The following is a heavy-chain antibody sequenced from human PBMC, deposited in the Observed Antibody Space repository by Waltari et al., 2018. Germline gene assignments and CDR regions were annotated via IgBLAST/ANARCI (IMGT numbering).Heavy chain of an antibody. CDR3: AHSPSGGEVDYFDY. J-gene: IGHJ4*02. CDR2: IYWDDDK. CDR1: GFSLRTSGVG. Sequence: QITLKESGPTLVKPTQTLTLTCTFSGFSLRTSGVGVGWIRQPPGKALAWLALIYWDDDKRYSPSLKSRLTITKDTSKNQVVLTMTNMDPVDTATYYCAHSPSGGEVDYFDYWGQGTLVTVSS. V-gene: IGHV2-5*02. D-gene: IGHD3-3*01.